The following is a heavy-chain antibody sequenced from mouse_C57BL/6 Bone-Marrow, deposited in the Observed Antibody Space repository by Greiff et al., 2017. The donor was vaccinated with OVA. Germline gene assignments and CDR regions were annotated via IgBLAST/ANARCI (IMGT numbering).Heavy chain of an antibody. J-gene: IGHJ2*01. CDR1: GFTFSSYA. V-gene: IGHV5-4*01. Sequence: EVNVVESGGGLVKPGGSLKLSCAASGFTFSSYAMSWVRQTPEKRLEWVATISDGGSYTYYPDNVKGRFTISRDNAKNNLYLQMSHLKSEDTAMYYCARDYVLIFDYWGQGTTLTVSS. CDR3: ARDYVLIFDY. CDR2: ISDGGSYT. D-gene: IGHD1-1*01.